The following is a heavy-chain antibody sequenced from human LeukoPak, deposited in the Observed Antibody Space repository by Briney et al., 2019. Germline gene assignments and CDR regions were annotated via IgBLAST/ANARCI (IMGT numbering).Heavy chain of an antibody. D-gene: IGHD1-26*01. CDR2: INPSGSSA. V-gene: IGHV1-46*01. CDR1: GYSFTSYY. CDR3: ARDNSVGETAWWFDP. J-gene: IGHJ5*02. Sequence: ASVKVSCKASGYSFTSYYMHWVRQAPGQALEWMGFINPSGSSAAYAQKFQGRLTMTRDMFTSTDYMELTSLTSDDTAVYYCARDNSVGETAWWFDPWGQGTPVTVSS.